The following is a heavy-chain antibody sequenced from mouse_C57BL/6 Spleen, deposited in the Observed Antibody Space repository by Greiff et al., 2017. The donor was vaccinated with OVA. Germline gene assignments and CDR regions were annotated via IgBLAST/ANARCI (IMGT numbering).Heavy chain of an antibody. V-gene: IGHV1-74*01. J-gene: IGHJ2*01. CDR1: GYTFTSYW. CDR3: ASESDYYGSCYFDY. D-gene: IGHD1-1*01. Sequence: QVQLQQSGAELVKPGASVKVSCKASGYTFTSYWMHWVKQRPGQGLEWIGRIHPSDSDTNYTQKFKGKATFTVDKSSSTAYMQLSSLTSEDSAVYFYASESDYYGSCYFDYWGQGTTVTVSS. CDR2: IHPSDSDT.